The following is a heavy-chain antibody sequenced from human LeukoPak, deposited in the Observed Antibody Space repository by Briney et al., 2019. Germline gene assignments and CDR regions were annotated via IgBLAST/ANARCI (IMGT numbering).Heavy chain of an antibody. D-gene: IGHD3-22*01. Sequence: TGGSPRLSCAASGFTFSTYWMTWVRQAPGKGLEWVANRKQDGSEKYYVDSVKGRFTISRDNAKNSLYLQMNSLRAEDTAVYYCARNPELGSDSTGYRAFDIWGQGITVTVSS. V-gene: IGHV3-7*01. CDR1: GFTFSTYW. CDR2: RKQDGSEK. J-gene: IGHJ3*02. CDR3: ARNPELGSDSTGYRAFDI.